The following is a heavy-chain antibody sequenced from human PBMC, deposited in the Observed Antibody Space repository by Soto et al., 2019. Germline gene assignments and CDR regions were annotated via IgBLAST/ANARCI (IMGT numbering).Heavy chain of an antibody. J-gene: IGHJ4*02. CDR3: ARGWWGSSSPGYY. D-gene: IGHD6-13*01. Sequence: SETLSLTCAVYGGSFSGYYWSWIRQPPGKGLEWIGEINHSGSTNYNPSLKSRVTISVDTSKNQFSLKLSSVTAADTAVYYCARGWWGSSSPGYYWGQGTLVTVSS. CDR1: GGSFSGYY. CDR2: INHSGST. V-gene: IGHV4-34*01.